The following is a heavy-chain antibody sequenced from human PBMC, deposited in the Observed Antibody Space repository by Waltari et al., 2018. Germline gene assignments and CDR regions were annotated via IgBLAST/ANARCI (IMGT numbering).Heavy chain of an antibody. CDR3: ARAYSGYRAHDAFDI. V-gene: IGHV4-59*11. CDR2: IYYSGST. Sequence: QVQLQESGPGLVKPSETLSLTCTVSGGSISSHYWSWIRPPPGKGLEWIGYIYYSGSTNYNPSLKSRVTISVDTSKNQFSLKLSSVTAADTAVYYCARAYSGYRAHDAFDIWGQGTMVTVSS. CDR1: GGSISSHY. J-gene: IGHJ3*02. D-gene: IGHD5-12*01.